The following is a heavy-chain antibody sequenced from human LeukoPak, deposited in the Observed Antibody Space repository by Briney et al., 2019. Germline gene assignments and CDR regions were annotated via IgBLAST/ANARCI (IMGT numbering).Heavy chain of an antibody. D-gene: IGHD3-22*01. CDR2: IYYSGST. CDR1: GGSVSSGSYY. Sequence: SETLSLTCTVSGGSVSSGSYYWSWIRQPPGKGLEWIGYIYYSGSTNYNPSLKSRVTISVDTSKNQFSLKLSSVTAADTAVYYCARDTAPSYYDSSGSNDYYYYYGMDVWGQGTTVTVSS. CDR3: ARDTAPSYYDSSGSNDYYYYYGMDV. V-gene: IGHV4-61*01. J-gene: IGHJ6*02.